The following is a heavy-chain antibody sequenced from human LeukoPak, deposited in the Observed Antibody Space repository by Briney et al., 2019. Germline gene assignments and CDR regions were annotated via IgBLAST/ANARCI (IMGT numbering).Heavy chain of an antibody. CDR3: ARGPWASGTRITSLDL. V-gene: IGHV3-33*01. CDR2: IWNDGSDM. J-gene: IGHJ2*01. D-gene: IGHD3-10*01. CDR1: GFTFSTYG. Sequence: GGSLRLSCAASGFTFSTYGMHWVRQAPGKGLEWVALIWNDGSDMSYADSVKGRFTISRDNSKNTLDLQMNSLRAEDMAVYYCARGPWASGTRITSLDLWGRGTLVTVSS.